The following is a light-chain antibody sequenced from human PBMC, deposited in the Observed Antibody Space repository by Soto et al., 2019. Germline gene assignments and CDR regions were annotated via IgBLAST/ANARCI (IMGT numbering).Light chain of an antibody. Sequence: QFALTQPASVSGSPGQSITISCSGTTSDVGRYNYVSWYQQHPGTAPKLMIYEVSNRPSGVSNRFSGSKSGDTASPTISGLQAADEADYYCSSYTSSLTYVFGAGTKVTVL. V-gene: IGLV2-14*01. CDR1: TSDVGRYNY. CDR3: SSYTSSLTYV. J-gene: IGLJ1*01. CDR2: EVS.